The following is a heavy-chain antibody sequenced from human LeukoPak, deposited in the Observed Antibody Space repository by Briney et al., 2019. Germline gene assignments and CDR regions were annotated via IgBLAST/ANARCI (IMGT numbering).Heavy chain of an antibody. D-gene: IGHD6-13*01. CDR3: ARAGSSWYYFDY. CDR1: GFTFSSYS. CDR2: ISSSSSYI. Sequence: PGGPLRLSCAASGFTFSSYSMNWVRQAPGKGLEGVSSISSSSSYIYYADSVKGRFTISRDNAKNSLYLQMNSLRAEDKAVYYCARAGSSWYYFDYWGQGTLVTVSS. J-gene: IGHJ4*02. V-gene: IGHV3-21*01.